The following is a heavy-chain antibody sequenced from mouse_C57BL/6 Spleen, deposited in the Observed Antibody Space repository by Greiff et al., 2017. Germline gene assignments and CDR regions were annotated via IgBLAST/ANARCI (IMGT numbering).Heavy chain of an antibody. V-gene: IGHV1-15*01. D-gene: IGHD2-4*01. J-gene: IGHJ2*01. Sequence: QVTLKESGAELVRPGASVTLSCKASGYTFTDYEMHWVKQTPVHGLEWIGAIDPETGGTAYNQKFKGKAILTADKSSSTAYMELRSLTSEDSAVYYCTRYEYAFDDWGQGTTLTVSS. CDR3: TRYEYAFDD. CDR1: GYTFTDYE. CDR2: IDPETGGT.